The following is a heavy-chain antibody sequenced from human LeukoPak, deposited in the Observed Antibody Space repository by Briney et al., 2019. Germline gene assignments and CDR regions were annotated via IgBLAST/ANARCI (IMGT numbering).Heavy chain of an antibody. CDR1: GYSFSSYS. V-gene: IGHV3-21*01. Sequence: GGTLSLSCAPSGYSFSSYSLNWLPPAPGGGGEGVSSIIFNSGYTYYTHSLKGRFTISRDTAKNPLSLQMNSLRAENTAVYYCARGQFLSPGGATYYWGQGTLVTVSS. D-gene: IGHD1-26*01. J-gene: IGHJ4*02. CDR3: ARGQFLSPGGATYY. CDR2: IIFNSGYT.